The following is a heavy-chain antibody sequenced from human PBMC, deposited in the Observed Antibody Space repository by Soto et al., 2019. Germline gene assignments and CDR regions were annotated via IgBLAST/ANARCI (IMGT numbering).Heavy chain of an antibody. D-gene: IGHD3-10*01. J-gene: IGHJ4*02. CDR3: ARSTMVRGAIPYYFDY. CDR2: IYYSGST. Sequence: SETLSLTCTVSGGSISSGGYYWSWIRQHPGKGLEWIGYIYYSGSTYYNPSLKSRVTISVDTSKNQFSLKLSSVTAADTAVYYCARSTMVRGAIPYYFDYWGQGTLVTVSS. V-gene: IGHV4-31*03. CDR1: GGSISSGGYY.